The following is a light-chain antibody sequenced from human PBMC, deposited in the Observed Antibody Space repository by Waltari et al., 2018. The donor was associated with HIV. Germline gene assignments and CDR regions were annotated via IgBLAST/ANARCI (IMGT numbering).Light chain of an antibody. CDR2: KAS. J-gene: IGKJ1*01. V-gene: IGKV1-5*03. Sequence: DIQMTQSPSTLSTSEGDRITITCRASQNIDTWLAWYQQKAGKAPKLLVYKASSLESGVPTRFSGSGSGTEFTLTISSLQPDYYATYYCQHYNTSSPWTFGQGTRVDI. CDR1: QNIDTW. CDR3: QHYNTSSPWT.